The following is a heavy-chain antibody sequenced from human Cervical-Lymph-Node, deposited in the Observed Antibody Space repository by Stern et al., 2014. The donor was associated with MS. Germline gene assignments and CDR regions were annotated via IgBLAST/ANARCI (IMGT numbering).Heavy chain of an antibody. CDR1: GYTFTNYA. D-gene: IGHD3-10*01. Sequence: MQLVESGPEVKKPGASVKVSCNGSGYTFTNYAFSWVRQAPGQGLEWMGWITAYNGDTTYAPRFQGRVALTQDTSTATAYMELRSLRSDDTAVYYCARFTLVSGSHNYWGQGTLVTVSS. V-gene: IGHV1-18*04. J-gene: IGHJ4*02. CDR2: ITAYNGDT. CDR3: ARFTLVSGSHNY.